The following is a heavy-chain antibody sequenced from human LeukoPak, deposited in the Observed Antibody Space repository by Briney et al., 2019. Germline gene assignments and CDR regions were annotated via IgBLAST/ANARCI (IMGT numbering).Heavy chain of an antibody. Sequence: ASVKVSCKASGYTFTSYDINWVRQATGQGLEWMGWMNPNSGNTGYAQKFQGRVTMTRNTSISTAYMELSSLRSEDTAVYYCARAYRITMVQGVIITSYYFDYWGQGTLVTVSS. CDR2: MNPNSGNT. CDR3: ARAYRITMVQGVIITSYYFDY. D-gene: IGHD3-10*01. V-gene: IGHV1-8*02. CDR1: GYTFTSYD. J-gene: IGHJ4*02.